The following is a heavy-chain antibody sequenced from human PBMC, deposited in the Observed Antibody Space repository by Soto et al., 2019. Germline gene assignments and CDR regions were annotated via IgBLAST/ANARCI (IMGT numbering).Heavy chain of an antibody. Sequence: QVQLQESGPGLVKPSQTLSLTCTVSGGSISSGGYYWSWIRQHPGTGLEWIGYIYYSGSTYYNPSLQSRVTISVDTSKNQFSLKLSSVTAADTAVYYCAREYITIVRGVIITSTYFDYWGQGTLVTVSS. CDR1: GGSISSGGYY. D-gene: IGHD3-10*01. CDR3: AREYITIVRGVIITSTYFDY. J-gene: IGHJ4*02. V-gene: IGHV4-31*03. CDR2: IYYSGST.